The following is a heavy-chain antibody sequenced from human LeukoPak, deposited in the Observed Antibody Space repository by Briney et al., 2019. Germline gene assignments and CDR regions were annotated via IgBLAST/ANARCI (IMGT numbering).Heavy chain of an antibody. CDR3: ARELHSSGYPYFDY. CDR1: GFTFSNYA. CDR2: ISSDGSST. D-gene: IGHD3-22*01. V-gene: IGHV3-64*02. J-gene: IGHJ4*02. Sequence: GGSLRLSCAASGFTFSNYAMDWVRQAPGKGLEYVAAISSDGSSTYYADSVKGRFTISRDNSKNTLYLQMNSLRAEDTAVYYYARELHSSGYPYFDYWGQGTLVTVSS.